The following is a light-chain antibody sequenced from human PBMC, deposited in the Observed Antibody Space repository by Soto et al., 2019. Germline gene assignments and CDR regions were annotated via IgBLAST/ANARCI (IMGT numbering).Light chain of an antibody. CDR1: RSISRY. CDR3: QQSYSTPIT. V-gene: IGKV1-39*01. Sequence: DIQMTQSPSSLSASVGDIVNMTCRASRSISRYLSWYQQKPGKAPNLLIYAASSLQSGVPSRFSGSGSGTDFTLTISSLQPEDFAPYYCQQSYSTPITFGQGTRLEIK. J-gene: IGKJ5*01. CDR2: AAS.